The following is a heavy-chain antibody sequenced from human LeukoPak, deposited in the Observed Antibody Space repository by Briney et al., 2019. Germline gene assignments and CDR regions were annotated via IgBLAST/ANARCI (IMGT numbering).Heavy chain of an antibody. CDR3: ARDVYTSGWRYFDL. J-gene: IGHJ2*01. Sequence: ASVKVSCKAFGYTFTGHYMHWVRQAPGQGPEWMAWINPNSGDTNYAQKFQGRVTLTRDASIGTAYMEMNRLTYDDTAIYYCARDVYTSGWRYFDLWGHGTLVTVSS. V-gene: IGHV1-2*02. D-gene: IGHD6-19*01. CDR2: INPNSGDT. CDR1: GYTFTGHY.